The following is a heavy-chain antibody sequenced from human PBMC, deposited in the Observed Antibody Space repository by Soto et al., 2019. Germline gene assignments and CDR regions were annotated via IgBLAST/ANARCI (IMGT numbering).Heavy chain of an antibody. CDR1: GFTFSSYG. V-gene: IGHV3-33*01. J-gene: IGHJ2*01. CDR2: IWYDGSNK. Sequence: QVQLVESGGGVAQPGRSLRLSCAASGFTFSSYGMHWVRQAPGKGLEWVAVIWYDGSNKYYADSVKGRFTISRDNTKXXXXXXXXXXXXXXXXXXXXXXXXXXXXXXXXXXXYFDLWGRGNLVTVSS. CDR3: XXXXXXXXXXXXXXXYFDL.